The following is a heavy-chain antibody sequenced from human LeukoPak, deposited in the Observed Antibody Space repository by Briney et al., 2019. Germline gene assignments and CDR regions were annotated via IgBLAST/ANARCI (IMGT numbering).Heavy chain of an antibody. CDR1: GYSFTSYW. CDR2: IYPGDSDT. CDR3: ARVDLYCSSTSCYSFDY. D-gene: IGHD2-2*01. Sequence: GESLKISCKGSGYSFTSYWIGWVRQMPGKGLEWMGIIYPGDSDTRYSPSFQGQVTISGDKSISTVYLQWSSLKAPDTAMYYCARVDLYCSSTSCYSFDYWGQGTLVTVSS. J-gene: IGHJ4*02. V-gene: IGHV5-51*01.